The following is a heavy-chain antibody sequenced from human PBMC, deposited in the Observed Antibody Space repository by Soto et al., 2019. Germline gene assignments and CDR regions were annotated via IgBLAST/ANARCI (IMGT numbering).Heavy chain of an antibody. V-gene: IGHV3-23*01. CDR3: AKNKGGNYCTRTSCLYSFDY. CDR1: GFTFSTYA. CDR2: ISDSSST. Sequence: EVHVLESGGDLVQPGGSLRLSCAASGFTFSTYAMTWVRQAAGKGLEWVSTISDSSSTYYADSVNGRFTIPRDNSKNTPYLEMTSLRADDTAVYYCAKNKGGNYCTRTSCLYSFDYWGQGTLVTVSS. J-gene: IGHJ4*02. D-gene: IGHD2-2*01.